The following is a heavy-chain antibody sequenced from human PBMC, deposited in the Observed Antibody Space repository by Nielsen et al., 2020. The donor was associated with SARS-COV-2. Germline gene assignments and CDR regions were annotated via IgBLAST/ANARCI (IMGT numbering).Heavy chain of an antibody. Sequence: GGSLRLSCAASGFTFSSHSMNWVRQAPGKGLEWVSYISSSSTIYYADSVQGRFTVSRDNAKNSLYLQMNSLRAEDTAVYYCTRRDREIVVAPAGDFDYWGQGTLVTVSS. D-gene: IGHD3-22*01. V-gene: IGHV3-48*01. CDR2: ISSSSTI. CDR1: GFTFSSHS. J-gene: IGHJ4*02. CDR3: TRRDREIVVAPAGDFDY.